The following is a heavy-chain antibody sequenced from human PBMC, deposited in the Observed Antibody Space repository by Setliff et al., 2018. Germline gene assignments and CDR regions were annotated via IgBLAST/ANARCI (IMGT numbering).Heavy chain of an antibody. J-gene: IGHJ6*02. CDR2: IYNRGST. V-gene: IGHV4-38-2*02. CDR1: GHSISSGYY. CDR3: ARGSTRRYYGMDV. Sequence: SETLSLTCTVSGHSISSGYYWGWIRQSPGKGLEWIGSIYNRGSTYYNPSLKSRVTISVDTSKNQFSLKVTSVTAADTAVYYCARGSTRRYYGMDVWGQGTTVTVSS. D-gene: IGHD1-1*01.